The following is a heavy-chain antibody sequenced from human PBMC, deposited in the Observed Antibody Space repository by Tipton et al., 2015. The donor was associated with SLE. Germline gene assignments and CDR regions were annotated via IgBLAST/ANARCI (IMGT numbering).Heavy chain of an antibody. Sequence: TLSLTCTVSGGSVSGYYWSWIRQSPGKGLEWIGYIYYSGSTNYNPSLRSRVIISADTSKNQFSLKLSSVTAADTAVYYCARGGVGGYDYFDYWGQGTLVTVSS. CDR3: ARGGVGGYDYFDY. CDR1: GGSVSGYY. CDR2: IYYSGST. D-gene: IGHD5-12*01. J-gene: IGHJ4*02. V-gene: IGHV4-59*02.